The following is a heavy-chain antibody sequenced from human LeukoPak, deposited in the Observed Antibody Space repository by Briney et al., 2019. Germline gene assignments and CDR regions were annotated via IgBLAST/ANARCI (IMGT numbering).Heavy chain of an antibody. CDR3: ARYVLLMDY. CDR1: GFSFSDHH. Sequence: GGSLRLSCAASGFSFSDHHMSWVRQVPGKGLEWLAYISRDGNIIVYADSVKGRFTISRDNAKQSVYLEMKSLRPEDTAVYYCARYVLLMDYWGQGALVTVSS. CDR2: ISRDGNII. D-gene: IGHD3-16*01. V-gene: IGHV3-11*01. J-gene: IGHJ4*02.